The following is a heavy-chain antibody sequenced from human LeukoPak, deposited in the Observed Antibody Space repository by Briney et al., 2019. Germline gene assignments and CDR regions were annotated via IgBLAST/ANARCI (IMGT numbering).Heavy chain of an antibody. J-gene: IGHJ4*02. CDR1: GYTLTELS. Sequence: ASVKVSCKVSGYTLTELSMHWVRQAPGKGLEWMGGFDPEDGETIYAQKFQGRVTMTEDTSTDTAYMELSSLRSEDTAVYYCATPTPYVVYAIFDYWGQGTLVTVSS. CDR3: ATPTPYVVYAIFDY. CDR2: FDPEDGET. V-gene: IGHV1-24*01. D-gene: IGHD2-8*02.